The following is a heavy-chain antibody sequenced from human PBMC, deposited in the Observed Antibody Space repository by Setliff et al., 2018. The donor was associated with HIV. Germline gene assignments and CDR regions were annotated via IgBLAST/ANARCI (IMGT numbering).Heavy chain of an antibody. CDR1: GFSISSDGFY. D-gene: IGHD3-10*01. V-gene: IGHV4-39*07. CDR3: VTVKRFADYVDS. J-gene: IGHJ4*02. CDR2: VFHDGFT. Sequence: PSETLSLTCTLPGFSISSDGFYWNLIRQPPGKGLEWIGSVFHDGFTDYNPSLKSRVTRSIDTSKNHFSLELNFVTAADTAMYYCVTVKRFADYVDSWGQGTLVTVSS.